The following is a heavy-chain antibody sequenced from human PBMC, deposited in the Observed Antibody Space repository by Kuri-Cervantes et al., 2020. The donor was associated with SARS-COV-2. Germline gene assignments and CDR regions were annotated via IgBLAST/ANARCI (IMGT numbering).Heavy chain of an antibody. CDR1: GVSSRSHY. Sequence: SETLSLTCTVSGVSSRSHYWSWMWQPAMIGRIYTSGSSNYNPSLKSQVTMSVDTSKKQFSLKLSSVTAADAAVYYCARTDSPPLNWFDPWGQGTLVTVSS. CDR2: IYTSGSS. D-gene: IGHD2-21*01. V-gene: IGHV4-4*07. CDR3: ARTDSPPLNWFDP. J-gene: IGHJ5*02.